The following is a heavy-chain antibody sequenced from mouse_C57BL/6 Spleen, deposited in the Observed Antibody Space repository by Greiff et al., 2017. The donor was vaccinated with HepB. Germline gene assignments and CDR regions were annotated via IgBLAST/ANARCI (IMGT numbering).Heavy chain of an antibody. CDR1: GFTFTGYW. Sequence: QVQLMQSGAELMKPGGSVKLSCKATGFTFTGYWIEWVKQRPGQGLEWIGEILPGSGSTNYNEKVKGKVTFTADTPTNTAYMQLSSLTTEDSAVYYCARGHYDYDCDYRGQGTTRTVSS. V-gene: IGHV1-9*01. J-gene: IGHJ2*01. CDR3: ARGHYDYDCDY. CDR2: ILPGSGST. D-gene: IGHD2-4*01.